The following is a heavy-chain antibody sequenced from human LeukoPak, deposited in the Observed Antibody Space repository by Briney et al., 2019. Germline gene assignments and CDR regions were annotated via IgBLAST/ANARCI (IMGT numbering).Heavy chain of an antibody. CDR1: GGTFSSYA. CDR2: MNPNSGNT. CDR3: ARARGRYGGYEVGDLKYYYYYGMDV. D-gene: IGHD5-12*01. V-gene: IGHV1-8*02. Sequence: GAPVKVSCKASGGTFSSYAINWVRQATGQGLEWMGWMNPNSGNTGYAQKFQGRVTMTRNTSISTAYMELSSLRSEDTAVYYCARARGRYGGYEVGDLKYYYYYGMDVWGQGTTVTVSS. J-gene: IGHJ6*02.